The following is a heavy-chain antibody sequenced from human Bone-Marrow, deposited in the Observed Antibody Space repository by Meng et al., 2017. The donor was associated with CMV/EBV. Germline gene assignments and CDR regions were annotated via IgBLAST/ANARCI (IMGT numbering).Heavy chain of an antibody. CDR2: ISNDGFKR. V-gene: IGHV3-30*04. Sequence: PGRSLRLSCAAYGFVFSKYPMHWIRQALGKGLEWVAVISNDGFKRYYGDSVKGRFSISRDNSNDVLYLQMNSLRVEDTAMYYCARGPLWGQGTLVTVSS. J-gene: IGHJ4*02. CDR3: ARGPL. CDR1: GFVFSKYP.